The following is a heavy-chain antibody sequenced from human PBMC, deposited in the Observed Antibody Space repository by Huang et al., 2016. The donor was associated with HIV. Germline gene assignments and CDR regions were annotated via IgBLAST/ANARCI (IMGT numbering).Heavy chain of an antibody. CDR2: IYYSGST. J-gene: IGHJ5*02. CDR3: ASASIAARRWFDP. CDR1: GGSMSSYY. V-gene: IGHV4-59*01. Sequence: QVQLQESGPGLVKPSETLSLTCIVSGGSMSSYYWSWIRQPTGKGLAWIGYIYYSGSTNYNPSLKSRVTIAVDTSKNQCSLRLSSVTAADTAVYYCASASIAARRWFDPWGQGSLVTVSS. D-gene: IGHD6-6*01.